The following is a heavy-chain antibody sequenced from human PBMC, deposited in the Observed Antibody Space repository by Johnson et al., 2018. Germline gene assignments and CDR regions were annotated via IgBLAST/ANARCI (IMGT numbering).Heavy chain of an antibody. CDR3: AKAPVGWLGEGAEYFQH. CDR1: GFTFDDYA. V-gene: IGHV3-9*01. Sequence: EVQLVESGGGLVQPGRSLRLCCAASGFTFDDYAMHWVRQAPGKGLEWVSGISWNIGSRGYADAVEGRFTIPRDNAKNSLYLQMNSLRPADTALYYCAKAPVGWLGEGAEYFQHWGQGTLVTVSS. D-gene: IGHD3-3*01. CDR2: ISWNIGSR. J-gene: IGHJ1*01.